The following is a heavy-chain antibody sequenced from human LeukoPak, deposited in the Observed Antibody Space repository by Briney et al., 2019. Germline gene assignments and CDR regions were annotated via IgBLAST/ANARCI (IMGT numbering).Heavy chain of an antibody. CDR1: GFTVSSYE. D-gene: IGHD6-13*01. CDR3: ARGSSSWYV. V-gene: IGHV3-48*03. J-gene: IGHJ4*02. CDR2: ISSSGSTI. Sequence: PGGSLRLSCAASGFTVSSYEMNWVRQAPGKGLEWVSYISSSGSTIYYADSVKGRFTISRDNAKNSLYLQMNSLRAEDTAVYYCARGSSSWYVWGQGTLVTVSS.